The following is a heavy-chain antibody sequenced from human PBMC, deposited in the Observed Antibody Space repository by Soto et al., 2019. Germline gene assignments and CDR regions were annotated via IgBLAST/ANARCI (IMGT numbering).Heavy chain of an antibody. CDR2: INPSGGST. Sequence: ASVKVSCKASGYTFTSYYMHWVRQAPGQGLEWMGIINPSGGSTSYAQRFQGRVTMTRDTSTSTVYMELSSLRSEDTAVYYCAREGGYSYGFQAFDIWGQGTMVTVSS. V-gene: IGHV1-46*01. D-gene: IGHD5-18*01. CDR1: GYTFTSYY. J-gene: IGHJ3*02. CDR3: AREGGYSYGFQAFDI.